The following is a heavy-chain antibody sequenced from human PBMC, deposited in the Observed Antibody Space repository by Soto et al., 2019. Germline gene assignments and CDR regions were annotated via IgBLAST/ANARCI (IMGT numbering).Heavy chain of an antibody. CDR3: AASVAVAGDY. Sequence: LGESLKISCKGSGYSFTSYWISWVRQMPGEGLEWMGRIDPSDSYTNYSPSFQGHVTISADKSISTAYLQWSSLKASDTAMYYCAASVAVAGDYWGQGTLVTVSS. CDR1: GYSFTSYW. J-gene: IGHJ4*02. D-gene: IGHD6-19*01. CDR2: IDPSDSYT. V-gene: IGHV5-10-1*01.